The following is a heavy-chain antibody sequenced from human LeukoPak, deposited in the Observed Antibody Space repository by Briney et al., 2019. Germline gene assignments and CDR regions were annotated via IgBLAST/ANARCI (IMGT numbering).Heavy chain of an antibody. J-gene: IGHJ4*02. D-gene: IGHD3-10*01. CDR1: GGTFSSYA. CDR2: ILPIFGTA. Sequence: ASVKVSCKASGGTFSSYAISWVRQAPGQGLEWMGGILPIFGTANYAQKFQGRVTITADKSTSTAYMELSSLRSEDTAVYYCARDGDGSGSYYFSAFDYWGQGTLVTVSS. V-gene: IGHV1-69*06. CDR3: ARDGDGSGSYYFSAFDY.